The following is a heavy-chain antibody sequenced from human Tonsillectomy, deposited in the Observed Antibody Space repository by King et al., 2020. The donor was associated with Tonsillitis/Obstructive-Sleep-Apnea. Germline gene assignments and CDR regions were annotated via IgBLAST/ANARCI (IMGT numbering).Heavy chain of an antibody. Sequence: VQLVESGGGLVQPGGSLRLSCAASGFTFRNSAMSWVRQVPGKRLEWVSAISGSGNEKYYAGSVRGRFSISRDNSKNTLYLQLNSLRADDTALYYCAKEGPGGQQLIWVDSWGQGTLVTVSS. CDR2: ISGSGNEK. D-gene: IGHD6-13*01. V-gene: IGHV3-23*04. J-gene: IGHJ4*02. CDR3: AKEGPGGQQLIWVDS. CDR1: GFTFRNSA.